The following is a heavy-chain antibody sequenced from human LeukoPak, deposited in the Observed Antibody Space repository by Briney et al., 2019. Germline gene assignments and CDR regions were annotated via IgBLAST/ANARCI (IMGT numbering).Heavy chain of an antibody. J-gene: IGHJ4*02. V-gene: IGHV4-4*02. D-gene: IGHD3-22*01. CDR1: GGSISSSNW. CDR2: IYHSGST. CDR3: ASSGDYYDSSLDY. Sequence: PSGTLSLTCAVSGGSISSSNWWSWVRQPPGKGLEWIGEIYHSGSTNYNPSLKSRVTISVDTSKNQFSLKLSSVTAADTAVYYCASSGDYYDSSLDYWGQGTLVTASS.